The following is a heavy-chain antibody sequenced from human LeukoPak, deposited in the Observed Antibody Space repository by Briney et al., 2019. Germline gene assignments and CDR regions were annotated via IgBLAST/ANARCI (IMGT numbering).Heavy chain of an antibody. CDR3: AKGDIVVVPSGRYYYYMDV. J-gene: IGHJ6*03. CDR1: GFTSDDYA. V-gene: IGHV3-43*02. D-gene: IGHD2-2*01. CDR2: ISGDGGST. Sequence: GGSLRLSCAASGFTSDDYAMHWVRQAPGKGLEWVSLISGDGGSTYYADSVKGRFTISRDNSKNSLYLQMNSLRTEDTALYYCAKGDIVVVPSGRYYYYMDVWGKGTTVTVSS.